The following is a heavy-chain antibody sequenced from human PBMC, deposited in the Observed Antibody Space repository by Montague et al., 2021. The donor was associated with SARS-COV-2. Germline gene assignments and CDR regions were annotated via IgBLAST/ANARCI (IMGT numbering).Heavy chain of an antibody. V-gene: IGHV3-48*03. Sequence: SLRLSCAASGFTFSRYEIHWVRQAPRKGLEWISYISSGGDTIYYTDSAKGRFTVSRDNAKNSLYLQMNSLRAEDTAVYYCAKDGYGDYGHDFDFWGQGTLVTVSS. J-gene: IGHJ4*02. CDR1: GFTFSRYE. D-gene: IGHD4-17*01. CDR3: AKDGYGDYGHDFDF. CDR2: ISSGGDTI.